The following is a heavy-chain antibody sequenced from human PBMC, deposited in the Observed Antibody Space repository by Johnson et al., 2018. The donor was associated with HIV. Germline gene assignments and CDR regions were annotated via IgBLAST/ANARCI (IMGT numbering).Heavy chain of an antibody. CDR3: TSVSSGWYGGAFDI. CDR1: GFTFSNAW. Sequence: VQLVESGGGLIQPGGSLRLSCAASGFTFSNAWMSWVRQAPGKGLEWVGRIKSKTDGGTTDYAAPVKGRFTISRDDSKNTLYLQMNSLKIEDTAVYYCTSVSSGWYGGAFDILGQGTMVTVSS. D-gene: IGHD6-19*01. CDR2: IKSKTDGGTT. V-gene: IGHV3-15*01. J-gene: IGHJ3*02.